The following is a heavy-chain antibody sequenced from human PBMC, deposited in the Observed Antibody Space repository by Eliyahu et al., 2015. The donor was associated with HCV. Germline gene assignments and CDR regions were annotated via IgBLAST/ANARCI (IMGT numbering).Heavy chain of an antibody. CDR3: ARGAPKITIAAAGTWFDP. D-gene: IGHD6-13*01. V-gene: IGHV4-34*01. CDR1: GGSFSGYY. Sequence: QVQLQQWGAGLLKPSETLSLXCAVYGGSFSGYYXXXXRQPPGKGLEWVGEINHSGSTNYNPSLKSRVTISVDTSKNQFSLKLSSVTAADTAVYYCARGAPKITIAAAGTWFDPWGQGTLVTVSS. J-gene: IGHJ5*02. CDR2: INHSGST.